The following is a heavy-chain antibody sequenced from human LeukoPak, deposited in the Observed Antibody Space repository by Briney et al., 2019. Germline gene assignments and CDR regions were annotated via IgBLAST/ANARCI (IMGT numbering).Heavy chain of an antibody. CDR2: IYYSGST. CDR1: GGSITSYY. CDR3: ARAPDIVATYYFDY. J-gene: IGHJ4*02. Sequence: SETLSLTCTVSGGSITSYYWSWIRQPPGKGLEWSGYIYYSGSTNYNPSLKSRVTVSVDTSKSQFSLRLTSVTAADTAVYYCARAPDIVATYYFDYWGQGTLVTVSS. V-gene: IGHV4-59*12. D-gene: IGHD5-12*01.